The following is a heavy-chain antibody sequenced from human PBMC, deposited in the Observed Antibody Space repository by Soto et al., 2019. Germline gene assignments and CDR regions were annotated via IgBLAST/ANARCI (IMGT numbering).Heavy chain of an antibody. CDR2: IYYNGKT. V-gene: IGHV4-39*01. Sequence: QLQLRESGPGLVKPSETLSLTCTVSGDSISSSRFYWGWIRQPPGKGLEWIGSIYYNGKTLYNPSLQSRVSISSDTSKNHFSLSLISVTATDTAVYYCVRQEGYRAGCPGYWGQGSQVTVSS. CDR3: VRQEGYRAGCPGY. CDR1: GDSISSSRFY. J-gene: IGHJ4*02. D-gene: IGHD5-18*01.